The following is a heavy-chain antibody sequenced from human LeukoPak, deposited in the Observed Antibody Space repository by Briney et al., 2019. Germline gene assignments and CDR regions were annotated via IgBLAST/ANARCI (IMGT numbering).Heavy chain of an antibody. CDR1: GYIFTSQY. CDR3: ARPQSLFRNYDAFDI. J-gene: IGHJ3*02. Sequence: GASVKVSCKASGYIFTSQYVYWVRQAPGQGLEWMGIINPSSGTTNYAQKFQGRVTMTRDTSTNTVSMVLSSLRSEDTAVYYCARPQSLFRNYDAFDIWGQGTMVTVSS. D-gene: IGHD5-24*01. V-gene: IGHV1-46*01. CDR2: INPSSGTT.